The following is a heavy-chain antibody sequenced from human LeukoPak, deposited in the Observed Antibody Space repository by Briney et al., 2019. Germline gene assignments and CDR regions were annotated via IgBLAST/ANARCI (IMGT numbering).Heavy chain of an antibody. CDR1: GDSMSDSY. Sequence: PSETLSLTCTVSGDSMSDSYWSWIRQPAGKGLEWIGRIYASGSTNYNPSLKSRVTLSVDTSSNQFSLTLSSVTAADTAVYHCARDIRSHNGPGGYYYYYMDVWGKGTTVTVSS. D-gene: IGHD2-8*01. CDR3: ARDIRSHNGPGGYYYYYMDV. CDR2: IYASGST. J-gene: IGHJ6*03. V-gene: IGHV4-4*07.